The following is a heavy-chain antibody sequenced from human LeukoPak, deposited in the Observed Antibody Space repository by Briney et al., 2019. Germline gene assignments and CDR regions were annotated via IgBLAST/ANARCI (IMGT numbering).Heavy chain of an antibody. J-gene: IGHJ4*02. Sequence: SETLSLTCTVSGGSISSYYWSWIRQPPGKGLEWIGYIYYSGSTNYNPSLKSRVTISVDTSKNQFPLKLSSVTAADTAVYYCARGALWFGEYYFDYWGQGTLVTVSS. CDR3: ARGALWFGEYYFDY. CDR2: IYYSGST. V-gene: IGHV4-59*01. CDR1: GGSISSYY. D-gene: IGHD3-10*01.